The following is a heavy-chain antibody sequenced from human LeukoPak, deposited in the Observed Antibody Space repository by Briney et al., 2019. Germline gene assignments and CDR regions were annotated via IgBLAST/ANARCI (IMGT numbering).Heavy chain of an antibody. CDR1: GGTFSNYA. D-gene: IGHD3-10*01. CDR2: IIPIFGTA. J-gene: IGHJ4*02. CDR3: ARPGVRGVNYYFDY. Sequence: SVTVSCKASGGTFSNYAISWVRQAPGQGLEWMGGIIPIFGTANYAQKFQGRVTITADESTSTAYMELSSLRSEDTAVYYCARPGVRGVNYYFDYWGQGTLVTVSS. V-gene: IGHV1-69*13.